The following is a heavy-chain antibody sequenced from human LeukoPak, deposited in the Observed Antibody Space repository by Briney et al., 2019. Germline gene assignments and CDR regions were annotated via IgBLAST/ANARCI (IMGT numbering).Heavy chain of an antibody. CDR1: GFTFSTYE. J-gene: IGHJ4*02. CDR3: ARVVRDGYNRIDY. CDR2: ISGTGTTI. Sequence: GGSLRLSCAASGFTFSTYEMNWVRQAPGKGLEWVSYISGTGTTIYYADSVKGRFTISRDNVKNSLYLQMNSLRAEDTAVYYCARVVRDGYNRIDYWGQGTLVTVSS. D-gene: IGHD5-24*01. V-gene: IGHV3-48*03.